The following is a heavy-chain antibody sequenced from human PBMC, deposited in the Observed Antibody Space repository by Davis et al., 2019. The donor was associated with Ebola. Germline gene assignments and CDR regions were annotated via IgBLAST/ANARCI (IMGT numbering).Heavy chain of an antibody. Sequence: PSETLSLTCTVSGGSISSYYRSWIRQPPGQGLEWIGYIYYSRSTNYNPSLKSRVTISVDTSKNQFSLKLSSVTAADTAVYYCARDVGDFWSGYYHWFDPWGQGTLVTVSS. CDR2: IYYSRST. CDR3: ARDVGDFWSGYYHWFDP. CDR1: GGSISSYY. V-gene: IGHV4-59*01. J-gene: IGHJ5*02. D-gene: IGHD3-3*01.